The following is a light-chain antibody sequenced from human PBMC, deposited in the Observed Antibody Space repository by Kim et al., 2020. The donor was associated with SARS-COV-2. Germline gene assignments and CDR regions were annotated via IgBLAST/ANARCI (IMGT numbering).Light chain of an antibody. CDR2: WAS. Sequence: TATINSKASQSVLCSSNNKNFLAWYQQHPGQPPKGLIYWASTREAGVPDRFSGSGSATDFTLTISSLQAEDVAVYFCQQYFSSPYTFGQGTKLEI. J-gene: IGKJ2*01. CDR1: QSVLCSSNNKNF. CDR3: QQYFSSPYT. V-gene: IGKV4-1*01.